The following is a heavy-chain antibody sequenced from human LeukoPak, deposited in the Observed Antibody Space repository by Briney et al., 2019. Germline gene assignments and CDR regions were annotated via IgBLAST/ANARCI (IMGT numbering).Heavy chain of an antibody. D-gene: IGHD1-1*01. CDR2: TYYRSKWYN. J-gene: IGHJ3*02. CDR3: ANSKPMWNDAFDI. CDR1: GDSVSSNSAL. V-gene: IGHV6-1*01. Sequence: SQTLSLTCAISGDSVSSNSALWNWIRQSPSRGLEWLGRTYYRSKWYNDYAVSVKSRITINADTSKNQFSLQLNPVTPEDTAVYYCANSKPMWNDAFDIWGQGTMVTVSS.